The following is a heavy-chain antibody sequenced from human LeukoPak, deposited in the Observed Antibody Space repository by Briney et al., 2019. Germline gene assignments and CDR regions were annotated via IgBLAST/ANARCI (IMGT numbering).Heavy chain of an antibody. V-gene: IGHV3-53*04. CDR1: GFTVSSTY. Sequence: GGSLRLSCAASGFTVSSTYMSWDRQAPGKGLEWVSVFYSGGQTYYADSVKGRFTISRHNSKNTLYLQMNSLRTEDTAVYYCARAGDGYSYEYYFDYWGQGTLVTVSS. CDR2: FYSGGQT. J-gene: IGHJ4*02. CDR3: ARAGDGYSYEYYFDY. D-gene: IGHD5-24*01.